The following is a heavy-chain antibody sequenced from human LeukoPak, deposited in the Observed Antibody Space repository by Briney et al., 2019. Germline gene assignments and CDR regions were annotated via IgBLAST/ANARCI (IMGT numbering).Heavy chain of an antibody. V-gene: IGHV4-59*08. Sequence: SETLSLTCTVSGGSISSYYWSWIRQPPGKGLEWIGYIYYSGSTNYNPSLKSRVTISVDTSKNQFSLKLSSVTAADTAVYYCARHSWGSGSSWFDPWGQGTLVTVSS. J-gene: IGHJ5*02. D-gene: IGHD3-10*01. CDR2: IYYSGST. CDR1: GGSISSYY. CDR3: ARHSWGSGSSWFDP.